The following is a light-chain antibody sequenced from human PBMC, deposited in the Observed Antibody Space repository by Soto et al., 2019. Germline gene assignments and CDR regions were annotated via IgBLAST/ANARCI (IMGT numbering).Light chain of an antibody. CDR2: GAS. J-gene: IGKJ1*01. Sequence: PGARATLSCRASENVYNYLAWYQQIPGQPPRLLIYGASSRATGIPDRFSGSGSGTDFTLTISRLEPEDFAVYYCQQYGSSPPRTFGQGTKVDIK. CDR3: QQYGSSPPRT. CDR1: ENVYNY. V-gene: IGKV3-20*01.